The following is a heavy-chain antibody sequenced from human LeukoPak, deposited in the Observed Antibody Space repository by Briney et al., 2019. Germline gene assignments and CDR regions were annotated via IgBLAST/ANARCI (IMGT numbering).Heavy chain of an antibody. CDR3: AREYYYGSGSFPYYYYYYYMDV. Sequence: SVKVSCKASGYTFTSYGNSWVRQGPGQGLGWVGWINAYNGSTNYAQKLQGRVTMTTDTSTSTAYMELRSLRSDDTAVYYCAREYYYGSGSFPYYYYYYYMDVWGKGTTVTVSS. V-gene: IGHV1-18*01. J-gene: IGHJ6*03. CDR2: INAYNGST. D-gene: IGHD3-10*01. CDR1: GYTFTSYG.